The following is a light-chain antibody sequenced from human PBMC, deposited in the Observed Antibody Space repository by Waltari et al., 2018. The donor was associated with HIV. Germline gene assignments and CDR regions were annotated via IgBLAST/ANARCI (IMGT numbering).Light chain of an antibody. Sequence: QSALTQPASVSGSPGQSITISCTGTSSDVGGYNYVSWYQHHPGKAPKLMIYDVSKRPSGVSNRFSGSKSGNTASLTISGLQAEDEADYHCCSYAGSSAVLFGGGTKLTVL. J-gene: IGLJ2*01. CDR2: DVS. V-gene: IGLV2-23*02. CDR1: SSDVGGYNY. CDR3: CSYAGSSAVL.